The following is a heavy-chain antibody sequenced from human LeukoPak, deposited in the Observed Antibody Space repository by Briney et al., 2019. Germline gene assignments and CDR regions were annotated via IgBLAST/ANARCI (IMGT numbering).Heavy chain of an antibody. CDR1: GVSISSYY. V-gene: IGHV4-59*01. J-gene: IGHJ4*02. Sequence: SETLSLTCTVSGVSISSYYWSWIRQPPGKGLEWIGYIYYSGSTNYNPSLKSRVTISVDTSKSQFSLKLSSVIAADTAVYYCARDHTNSSGWYAFDYWGQGTLVTVSS. CDR2: IYYSGST. D-gene: IGHD6-19*01. CDR3: ARDHTNSSGWYAFDY.